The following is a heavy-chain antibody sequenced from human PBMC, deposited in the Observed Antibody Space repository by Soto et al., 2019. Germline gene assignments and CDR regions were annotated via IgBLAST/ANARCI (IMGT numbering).Heavy chain of an antibody. V-gene: IGHV1-69*02. CDR3: ALPRYYYDSSGYRAFDI. CDR2: IIPILGIA. J-gene: IGHJ3*02. Sequence: SVKVSCKASGGTFSSYTISWVRQAPGQGLKWIGRIIPILGIANYAQKFQGRVTITADKSTSTAYMELSSLRSEDTAVYYCALPRYYYDSSGYRAFDIWGQGTMVTVSS. CDR1: GGTFSSYT. D-gene: IGHD3-22*01.